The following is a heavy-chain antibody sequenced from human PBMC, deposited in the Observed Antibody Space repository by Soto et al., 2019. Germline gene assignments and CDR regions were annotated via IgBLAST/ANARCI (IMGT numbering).Heavy chain of an antibody. CDR1: GGTFSSYA. CDR3: ARGPAYDSSGYSDY. CDR2: IIPIFGTA. D-gene: IGHD3-22*01. Sequence: GASVKVSCKASGGTFSSYAISWVRQAPGQGLEWMGGIIPIFGTANYAQKFQGRVTITADESTSTAYMELSSLRSEDTAVYYCARGPAYDSSGYSDYWGQGTLVTVSS. J-gene: IGHJ4*02. V-gene: IGHV1-69*13.